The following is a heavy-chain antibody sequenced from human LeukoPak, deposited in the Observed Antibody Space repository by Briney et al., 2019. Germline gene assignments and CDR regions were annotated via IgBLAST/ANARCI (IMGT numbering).Heavy chain of an antibody. CDR3: ARDGYYYDSSAYYYIDF. Sequence: GGSLRLSRAASWFPLKSYAMHLVRQAPGKGLGGVAVISYDGNNKYHPDPVKGRFTISRDNSKTTLHLPMNSVSAEDTAVYYCARDGYYYDSSAYYYIDFWGQGTLVTVSS. V-gene: IGHV3-30-3*01. J-gene: IGHJ4*02. D-gene: IGHD3-22*01. CDR2: ISYDGNNK. CDR1: WFPLKSYA.